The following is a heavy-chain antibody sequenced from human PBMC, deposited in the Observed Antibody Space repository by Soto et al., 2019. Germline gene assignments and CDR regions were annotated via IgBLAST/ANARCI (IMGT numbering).Heavy chain of an antibody. CDR2: IYYSGST. D-gene: IGHD1-26*01. Sequence: QVQLQESGPGLVKPSQTLSLTCSVSGGSISSGGYYWSWIRQHPEKGLEWIGYIYYSGSTNYNPSLKSRVIISVDTSSNRFSLDLRSVTAADTAIYYCARHSASSQWFDYWGQGTLVTVSS. V-gene: IGHV4-31*03. CDR3: ARHSASSQWFDY. J-gene: IGHJ5*01. CDR1: GGSISSGGYY.